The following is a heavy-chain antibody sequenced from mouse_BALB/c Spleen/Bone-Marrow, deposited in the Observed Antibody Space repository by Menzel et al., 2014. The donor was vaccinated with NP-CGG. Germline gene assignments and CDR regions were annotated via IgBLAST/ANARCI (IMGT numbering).Heavy chain of an antibody. V-gene: IGHV7-3*02. CDR3: ARELTTAIHWYFDV. J-gene: IGHJ1*01. CDR2: IRNKANGYTA. D-gene: IGHD1-2*01. Sequence: EGKLMESGGGLVHPGGSLILSCATSGFTFTDYYMIWVRQPPGKALEWLGFIRNKANGYTAEYSASVKGRFTISRDNSQTILYLQMTTQRAEDSATYYCARELTTAIHWYFDVWGAGTTVTVSS. CDR1: GFTFTDYY.